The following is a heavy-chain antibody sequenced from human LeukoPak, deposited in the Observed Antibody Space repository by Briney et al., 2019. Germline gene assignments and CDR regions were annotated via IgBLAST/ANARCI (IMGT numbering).Heavy chain of an antibody. J-gene: IGHJ2*01. CDR3: AAYDSSGYSDWYFDL. CDR1: GFTFSSYN. V-gene: IGHV3-30*04. D-gene: IGHD3-22*01. Sequence: AGGSLRLSCAASGFTFSSYNMYWVRQAPGKGLEWVALISYDGSNKYYADSVKGRFTISRHNSKNTLFLQMNSLRADDTAVYYCAAYDSSGYSDWYFDLWGRGTLVTVSS. CDR2: ISYDGSNK.